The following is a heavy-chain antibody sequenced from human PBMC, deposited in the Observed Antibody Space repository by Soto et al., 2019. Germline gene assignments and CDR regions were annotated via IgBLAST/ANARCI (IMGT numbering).Heavy chain of an antibody. J-gene: IGHJ6*02. CDR2: TYYRSKWYN. V-gene: IGHV6-1*01. D-gene: IGHD6-6*01. CDR1: GDSVSSNSAA. Sequence: SQTLSLTCAISGDSVSSNSAAWHWIRQSPSRGLEWLGRTYYRSKWYNDYAVSVKSRITINPDTSKNQFSLQLNSVTPEDTAVYYCAREVIAARPGYYYYGMDVWGQGTTVTVSS. CDR3: AREVIAARPGYYYYGMDV.